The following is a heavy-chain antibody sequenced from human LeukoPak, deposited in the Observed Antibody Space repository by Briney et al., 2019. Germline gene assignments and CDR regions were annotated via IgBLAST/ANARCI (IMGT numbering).Heavy chain of an antibody. Sequence: SETLSLTCTVSGYSISSGYYWGWIRQPPGKGLEWIGSIYHSGSTNYNPSLKSRVTISVDTSKNQFSLKLSSVTAADTAVYYCARRRDYYDSSGYPPWYFDLWGRGTLVTVSS. V-gene: IGHV4-38-2*02. CDR1: GYSISSGYY. J-gene: IGHJ2*01. CDR2: IYHSGST. CDR3: ARRRDYYDSSGYPPWYFDL. D-gene: IGHD3-22*01.